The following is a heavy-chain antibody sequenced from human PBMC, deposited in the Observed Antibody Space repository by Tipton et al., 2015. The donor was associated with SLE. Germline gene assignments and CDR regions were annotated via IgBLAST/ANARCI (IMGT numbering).Heavy chain of an antibody. V-gene: IGHV4-59*11. J-gene: IGHJ3*02. CDR3: VRVIVPASRGAFDI. D-gene: IGHD2-2*01. Sequence: TLSLTCTVSGGSISSQYWTWIRQPPGKGLEYIGFVYYSGATYYNPSLQSRLTMSLDTSNNQLYLRLSSVTAADTALYYCVRVIVPASRGAFDIWGQGTMVTVSS. CDR2: VYYSGAT. CDR1: GGSISSQY.